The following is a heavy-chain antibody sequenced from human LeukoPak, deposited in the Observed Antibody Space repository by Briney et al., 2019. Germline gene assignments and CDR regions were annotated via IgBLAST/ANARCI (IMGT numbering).Heavy chain of an antibody. J-gene: IGHJ6*02. CDR2: INHSGST. CDR3: ARGPSADSSSFFYGMDV. CDR1: GGSFSSYY. V-gene: IGHV4-34*01. D-gene: IGHD6-6*01. Sequence: PTETLSLTCAVYGGSFSSYYWSWIRQPPGKGLEWIGEINHSGSTNYNPSLKSRVTISVDTSKNQFSLKLSSVTAADTAVYYCARGPSADSSSFFYGMDVWGQGTTVTVSS.